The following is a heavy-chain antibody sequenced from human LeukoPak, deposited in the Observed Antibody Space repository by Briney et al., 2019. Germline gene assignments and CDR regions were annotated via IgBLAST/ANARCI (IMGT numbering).Heavy chain of an antibody. CDR3: AKDQSSSDYYDSSGYYLGGLDY. D-gene: IGHD3-22*01. CDR2: ISGSGGST. J-gene: IGHJ4*02. V-gene: IGHV3-23*01. Sequence: SGGSLRLSCAASGFTFSSYAMSWVRQAPGKGLEWVSAISGSGGSTYYADSVKGRFTISRDNSKNTLYLQMNSLRAEDTAVYYCAKDQSSSDYYDSSGYYLGGLDYWGQGTLVTVSS. CDR1: GFTFSSYA.